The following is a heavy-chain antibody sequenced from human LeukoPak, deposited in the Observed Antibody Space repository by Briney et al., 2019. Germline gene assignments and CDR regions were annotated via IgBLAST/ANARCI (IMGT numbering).Heavy chain of an antibody. J-gene: IGHJ4*02. D-gene: IGHD1-7*01. CDR2: INPSGGST. CDR1: GYTFTSYY. CDR3: ARFQTDRARELRDFDY. V-gene: IGHV1-46*01. Sequence: ASVKVSCKASGYTFTSYYMHWVRQAPGQGLEWMGIINPSGGSTSYAQKFQGRVTMTRDTSTSTVYMELRSLRSDDTAMYYCARFQTDRARELRDFDYWGQGTLVTVSS.